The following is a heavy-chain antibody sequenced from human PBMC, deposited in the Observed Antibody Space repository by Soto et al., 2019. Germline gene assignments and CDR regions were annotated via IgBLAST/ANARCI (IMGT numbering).Heavy chain of an antibody. CDR1: GFSLTTSGVG. Sequence: QITLRESGPTLVKPTQTLTLTCTFSGFSLTTSGVGVGWIRQPPGKALEWLALIYWGDDKRYSPSLKNRLTITKDTSKNEVVPTMTNMDPVDTATYYCAHATVTYYFEYWGQGTLVTVSS. V-gene: IGHV2-5*02. D-gene: IGHD4-17*01. CDR2: IYWGDDK. J-gene: IGHJ4*02. CDR3: AHATVTYYFEY.